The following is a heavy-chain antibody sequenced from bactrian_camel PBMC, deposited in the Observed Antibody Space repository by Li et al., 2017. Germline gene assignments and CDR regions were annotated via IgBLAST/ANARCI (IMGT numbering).Heavy chain of an antibody. CDR3: TKDNEVVAGTDRWLFAY. CDR2: ITTGGGNT. CDR1: QLTYRDSC. J-gene: IGHJ6*01. Sequence: HVQLVESGGGLVQPGGSLTLSCAASQLTYRDSCVGWFRQAPGKEREGVAAITTGGGNTYYLDSVKGRFTISRDNAQNLVNLRLNSLKYEDMAMYYCTKDNEVVAGTDRWLFAYWGQGTQVTVS. V-gene: IGHV3S1*01. D-gene: IGHD6*01.